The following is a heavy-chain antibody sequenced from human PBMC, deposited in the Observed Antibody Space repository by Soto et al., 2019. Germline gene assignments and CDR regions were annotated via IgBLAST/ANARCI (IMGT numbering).Heavy chain of an antibody. V-gene: IGHV3-21*01. Sequence: GGSLRLSCAGSGFSFTLYGMTWVRQPPGKGLEWVSSISGSGDYIYYAHSMKGRFTISRDDAQSSLYLQMNSLRAEDTALYYCARVSYSGYDFFAGFLDSWGQGTLVTVSS. J-gene: IGHJ4*02. CDR1: GFSFTLYG. D-gene: IGHD5-12*01. CDR2: ISGSGDYI. CDR3: ARVSYSGYDFFAGFLDS.